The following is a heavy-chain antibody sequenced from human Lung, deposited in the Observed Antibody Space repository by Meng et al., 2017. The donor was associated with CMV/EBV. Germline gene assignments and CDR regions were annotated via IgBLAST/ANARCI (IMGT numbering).Heavy chain of an antibody. J-gene: IGHJ6*02. V-gene: IGHV4-39*07. CDR1: DASIGSSSYY. D-gene: IGHD3-10*01. CDR3: ARQGTMVRGVYYYYYGMDV. Sequence: SEPRSPXGSVSDASIGSSSYYWGWIRQPPGRELEWIGTIYYRGSTYYNPSLKSRVTISLDMSKNQFSLTLSPVTAADTAVYYCARQGTMVRGVYYYYYGMDVWGQGTMVTVSS. CDR2: IYYRGST.